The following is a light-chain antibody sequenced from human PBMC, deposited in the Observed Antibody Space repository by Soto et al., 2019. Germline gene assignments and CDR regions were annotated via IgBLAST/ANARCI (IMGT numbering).Light chain of an antibody. CDR1: QRISNSY. CDR3: QQYARPPFA. Sequence: EIVLTQSPGTLSLSPGERATLSCRGSQRISNSYLAWYQQKPGQAPRLLLYDASSRATGIPDRVSGSGSGTDFTLTISRLEPEDFAVYYCQQYARPPFAFGQGTKVEIK. V-gene: IGKV3-20*01. CDR2: DAS. J-gene: IGKJ2*01.